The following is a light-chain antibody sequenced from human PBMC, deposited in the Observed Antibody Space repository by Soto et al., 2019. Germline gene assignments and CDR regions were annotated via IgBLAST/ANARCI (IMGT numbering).Light chain of an antibody. CDR1: QSVSSSY. J-gene: IGKJ3*01. CDR3: QQYGGA. V-gene: IGKV3-20*01. CDR2: GAS. Sequence: EIVLTQSPGTLSLSPGERATLSCRASQSVSSSYLAWYQQKPGQAPRLLIYGASSRSTGIPDRFSGSGSGTDFTLTIRRLEPEDFAVYYCQQYGGAFGPGTKVDIK.